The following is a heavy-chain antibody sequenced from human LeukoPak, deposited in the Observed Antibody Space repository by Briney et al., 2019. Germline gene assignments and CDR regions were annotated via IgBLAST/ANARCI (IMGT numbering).Heavy chain of an antibody. J-gene: IGHJ4*02. D-gene: IGHD2-15*01. CDR2: ISGDGART. Sequence: GGSLILSCAASGFTFSTCVMCWLRQAPGKGLEYVSGISGDGARTYYADSVKGRFTISRDNSKNTLYVQMTSLKTEDTAVYDGVYHVQRVVKWGQGTLVTVSS. CDR3: VYHVQRVVK. V-gene: IGHV3-64*05. CDR1: GFTFSTCV.